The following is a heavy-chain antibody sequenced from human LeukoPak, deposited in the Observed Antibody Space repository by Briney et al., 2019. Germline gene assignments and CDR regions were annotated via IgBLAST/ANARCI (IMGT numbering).Heavy chain of an antibody. J-gene: IGHJ4*02. CDR2: IYYSGST. V-gene: IGHV4-39*01. CDR3: ARQSGRGLLKRLLWFGEELDY. Sequence: SETLSLTCTVSGGSISSSSYYWGWIRQPPGKGLEWIGSIYYSGSTYYNPSLKSRVTISVDTSKNQFSLKLSSVTAADTAVYYCARQSGRGLLKRLLWFGEELDYWGQGTLVTVSS. CDR1: GGSISSSSYY. D-gene: IGHD3-10*01.